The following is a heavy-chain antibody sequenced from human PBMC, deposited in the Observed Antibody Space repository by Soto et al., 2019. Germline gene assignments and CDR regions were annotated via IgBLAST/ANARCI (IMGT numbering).Heavy chain of an antibody. Sequence: ASVKVSCKASGYTFTSYGISLVRQAPGQGLEWMGWISAYNGNTNYAQKLQGRVTMTTDTSTSTAYMELRSLRSDDTAVYYCARSIRGVIPDAFDIWGQGTMVTVSS. J-gene: IGHJ3*02. D-gene: IGHD3-10*01. CDR3: ARSIRGVIPDAFDI. V-gene: IGHV1-18*01. CDR1: GYTFTSYG. CDR2: ISAYNGNT.